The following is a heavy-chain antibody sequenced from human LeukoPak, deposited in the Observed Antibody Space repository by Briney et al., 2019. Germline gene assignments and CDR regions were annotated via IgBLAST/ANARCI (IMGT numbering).Heavy chain of an antibody. V-gene: IGHV3-30*03. CDR3: ARDHQRMVRGSHQEDDY. Sequence: PGGSLRLSCAASGSTFTTYGLHWVRQAPGKGLEWVAVISYDGSNKYYADSVKGRFTISRDNSKNTLYLQMNSLRAEDTAVYYCARDHQRMVRGSHQEDDYWGQGTLVTVSS. D-gene: IGHD3-10*01. J-gene: IGHJ4*02. CDR1: GSTFTTYG. CDR2: ISYDGSNK.